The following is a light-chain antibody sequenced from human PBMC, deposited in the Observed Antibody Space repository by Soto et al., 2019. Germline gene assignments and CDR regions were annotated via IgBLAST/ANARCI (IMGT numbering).Light chain of an antibody. Sequence: LTQPASVSGSPGQSITISCTGTSSDVGSYNYVSWYQQHPGKAPKLMIYEVSDRPSGISSRFSGSKSGNTASLTISGLQTEDEADYYCSSYTSSSTLFGTGTKVTVL. V-gene: IGLV2-14*01. CDR2: EVS. CDR3: SSYTSSSTL. CDR1: SSDVGSYNY. J-gene: IGLJ1*01.